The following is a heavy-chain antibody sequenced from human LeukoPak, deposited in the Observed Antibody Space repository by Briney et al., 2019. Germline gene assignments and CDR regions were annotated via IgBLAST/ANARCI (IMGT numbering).Heavy chain of an antibody. V-gene: IGHV1-18*01. CDR3: ARDQGDSSGYYEVDY. Sequence: ASVKVSCKASGYTSTSYGISWVRQAPGQGLEWMGWISAYNGNTNYAQKLQGRVTMTTDTSTSTAYMKLRSLRSDDTAVYYCARDQGDSSGYYEVDYWGQGTLVTVSS. J-gene: IGHJ4*02. D-gene: IGHD3-22*01. CDR1: GYTSTSYG. CDR2: ISAYNGNT.